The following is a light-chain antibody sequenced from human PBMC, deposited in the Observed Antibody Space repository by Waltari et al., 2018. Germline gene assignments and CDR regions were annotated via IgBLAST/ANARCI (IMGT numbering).Light chain of an antibody. J-gene: IGKJ3*01. Sequence: DVVMTQSPLSLPVTLGQPASISCRSSLSLVHSDGNTYLNWFHQRPGQSPRRLIYKVSNRDSGVPDRFSGSGSGTDFTLKISRVEAEDVGVYYCMQGTHWPIHFGPGTKVDIK. CDR3: MQGTHWPIH. V-gene: IGKV2-30*02. CDR2: KVS. CDR1: LSLVHSDGNTY.